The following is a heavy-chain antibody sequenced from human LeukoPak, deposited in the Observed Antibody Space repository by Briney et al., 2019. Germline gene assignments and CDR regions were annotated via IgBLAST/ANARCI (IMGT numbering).Heavy chain of an antibody. J-gene: IGHJ4*02. CDR2: ISGSGSNT. CDR3: AKDAITSDWYDLDY. Sequence: GGSLRLSCAASGFTFSSYAMSWVRQAPGKGLEWVSTISGSGSNTYYADSVKGRFTISRDNSKNTLSLQMNSLRAEDTAVYYCAKDAITSDWYDLDYWGQGTLVTVSP. D-gene: IGHD6-19*01. CDR1: GFTFSSYA. V-gene: IGHV3-23*01.